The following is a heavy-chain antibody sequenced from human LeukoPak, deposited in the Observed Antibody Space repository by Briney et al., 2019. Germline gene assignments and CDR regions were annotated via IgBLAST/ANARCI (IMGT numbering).Heavy chain of an antibody. CDR3: AREGDHDYGDFDPWFDP. D-gene: IGHD4-17*01. Sequence: SETLSLTCTVSGGSISSYYWSWIRQPAGKGLEWIGRIYTSGSTNYNPSLKSRVTISVDTSKNQFSLKLSSVTAADTAVYYCAREGDHDYGDFDPWFDPWGQGTLVTVSS. CDR2: IYTSGST. J-gene: IGHJ5*02. CDR1: GGSISSYY. V-gene: IGHV4-4*07.